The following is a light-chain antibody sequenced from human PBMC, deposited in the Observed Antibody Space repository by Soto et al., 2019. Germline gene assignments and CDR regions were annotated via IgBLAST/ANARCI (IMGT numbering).Light chain of an antibody. V-gene: IGKV3-15*01. CDR2: GAS. CDR3: HQYDNWLQT. J-gene: IGKJ1*01. Sequence: EIVMTQSPGTLSASPGDRAALSCRASQSVSNNLAWYQQKPGQAPRLLIYGASTRTTGTPDRFSGSGSGTEFTLTINRLQSEDFAVYLCHQYDNWLQTFGQGTKVDVK. CDR1: QSVSNN.